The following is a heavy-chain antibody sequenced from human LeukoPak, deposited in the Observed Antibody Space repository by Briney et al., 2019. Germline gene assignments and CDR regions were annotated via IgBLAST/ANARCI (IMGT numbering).Heavy chain of an antibody. D-gene: IGHD3-10*02. Sequence: GGSLRLSCAASGFTFSSYVMSWVRQAPGKGLEWVSFISSSSSYIYYADSVKGRFTISRDNAKNSLYLQMNSLRAEDTAVYYCARGTMFPYYFDYWGQGTLVTVSS. CDR1: GFTFSSYV. J-gene: IGHJ4*02. V-gene: IGHV3-21*01. CDR3: ARGTMFPYYFDY. CDR2: ISSSSSYI.